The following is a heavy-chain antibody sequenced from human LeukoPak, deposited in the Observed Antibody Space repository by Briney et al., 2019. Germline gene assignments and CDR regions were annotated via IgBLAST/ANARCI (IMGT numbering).Heavy chain of an antibody. J-gene: IGHJ4*02. D-gene: IGHD6-19*01. Sequence: GGSLRLSCAATGFTFSTYAMHWVRQAPGKGLEWVAYIRYDGNYKYYADSVKGRFTISRDNSKNTLYLQMNSLRPDDTAVYYCAKDLGPVALNGGDYWGQGTLVTVSS. CDR1: GFTFSTYA. CDR2: IRYDGNYK. CDR3: AKDLGPVALNGGDY. V-gene: IGHV3-30*02.